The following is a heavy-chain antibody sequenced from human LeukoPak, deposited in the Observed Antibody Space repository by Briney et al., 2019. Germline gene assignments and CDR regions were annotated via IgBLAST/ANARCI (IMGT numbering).Heavy chain of an antibody. CDR3: ARGVGATGQYGMDV. V-gene: IGHV3-33*01. CDR2: TWYDGSYK. Sequence: PGGSLRLSCAASGFTFRNHGMYWVRQAPGKGLEWVAVTWYDGSYKYYADSVKGRFTMSRDNSKKTLYLQMNSVRAEDTAVYYCARGVGATGQYGMDVWGQGTTVTVSS. CDR1: GFTFRNHG. J-gene: IGHJ6*02. D-gene: IGHD1-26*01.